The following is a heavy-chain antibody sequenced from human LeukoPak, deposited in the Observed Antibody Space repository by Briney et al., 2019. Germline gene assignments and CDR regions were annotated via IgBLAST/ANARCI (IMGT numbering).Heavy chain of an antibody. D-gene: IGHD5-18*01. V-gene: IGHV4-39*07. CDR2: VSYTGNT. CDR1: GGSISSSTYY. CDR3: ARGRYTYGNAFDY. Sequence: SETLSLTCTVSGGSISSSTYYWGWIRQPPGKGLAWIGSVSYTGNTYYNPSLKSRVTISVDTSKNQFSLKLTSVTAADTAVYYCARGRYTYGNAFDYWGQGTLVTVSS. J-gene: IGHJ4*02.